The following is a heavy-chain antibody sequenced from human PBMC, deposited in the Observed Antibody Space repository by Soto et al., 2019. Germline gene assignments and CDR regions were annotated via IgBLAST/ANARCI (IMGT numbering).Heavy chain of an antibody. Sequence: LSLTCTVSGGSISSYDWSWIRQPPGKGLEWIGYIYYSGSTNYNPSLKSRVTISVDTSKNQFSLKLSSVTAADTAVYYCARRYGGNFDYWGQGTLVTVSS. CDR3: ARRYGGNFDY. CDR1: GGSISSYD. J-gene: IGHJ4*02. D-gene: IGHD3-16*01. CDR2: IYYSGST. V-gene: IGHV4-59*01.